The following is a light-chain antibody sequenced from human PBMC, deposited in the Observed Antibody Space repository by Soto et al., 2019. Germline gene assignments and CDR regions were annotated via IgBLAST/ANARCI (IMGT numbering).Light chain of an antibody. V-gene: IGLV2-11*01. Sequence: QSALTQPRSVSGSPGQSVTISCTGPTIDVDSSNYVSWYQQHPGKAPKLMIYDVSERPSGVPDRFSGFKSGSTASLTISGLQAEDEADYYCCSYATTFYVFGSGTKVTVL. CDR2: DVS. CDR3: CSYATTFYV. J-gene: IGLJ1*01. CDR1: TIDVDSSNY.